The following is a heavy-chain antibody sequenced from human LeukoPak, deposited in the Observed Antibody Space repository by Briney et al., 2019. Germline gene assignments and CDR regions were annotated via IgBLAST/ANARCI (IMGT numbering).Heavy chain of an antibody. D-gene: IGHD2-2*01. J-gene: IGHJ6*03. V-gene: IGHV1-2*02. CDR2: INPNSGGT. CDR3: ARWGCSSTSCQGRDYYYYYYKDV. CDR1: GYTFTGYY. Sequence: ASVKVSCKASGYTFTGYYMHWVRQAPGQGLEWMGWINPNSGGTNYAQKFQGRVTMTRDTSISTAYMELSRLRSDDTAVYYCARWGCSSTSCQGRDYYYYYYKDVWGKGTTVNVSS.